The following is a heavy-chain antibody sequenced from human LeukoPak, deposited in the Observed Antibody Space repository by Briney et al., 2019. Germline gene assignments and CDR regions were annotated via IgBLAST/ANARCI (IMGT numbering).Heavy chain of an antibody. CDR1: GGSFSGYY. D-gene: IGHD6-13*01. CDR3: ARDFIAAAGPADY. J-gene: IGHJ4*02. CDR2: INHSGST. Sequence: SETLSLTCAVYGGSFSGYYWSWIRQPPGKGLEWIGEINHSGSTNYNPSLKSRVTISVDTSKNQFSLKLSSVTAADTAVYYCARDFIAAAGPADYWGQGTLVTVSS. V-gene: IGHV4-34*01.